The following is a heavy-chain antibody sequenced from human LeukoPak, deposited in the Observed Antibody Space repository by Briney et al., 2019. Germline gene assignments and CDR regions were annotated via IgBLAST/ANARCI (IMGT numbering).Heavy chain of an antibody. D-gene: IGHD2-15*01. CDR1: GFTFSSYE. V-gene: IGHV3-48*03. Sequence: GGSLRLSCAASGFTFSSYEMNWVRQAPGKGLEWVSYIRSSDNTIHYADSVKGRFTISRDNAKNSLYLQMNSLRAEDTAVYYCARGGYCSGGTCYEFNAFDIWGQGTMVTVPS. CDR3: ARGGYCSGGTCYEFNAFDI. J-gene: IGHJ3*02. CDR2: IRSSDNTI.